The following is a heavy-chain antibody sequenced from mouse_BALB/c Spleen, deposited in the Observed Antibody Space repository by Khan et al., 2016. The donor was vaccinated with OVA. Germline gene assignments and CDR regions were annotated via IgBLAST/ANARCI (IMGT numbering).Heavy chain of an antibody. CDR1: DFSLTNYG. CDR2: IWSGGST. Sequence: QVQLKESGPGLVQPSPSLSITCTVSDFSLTNYGIHWVRQPPGKGLEWLGVIWSGGSTDYNVAFISRLSISKDNSKSQVFFKMNSLQVDDTAIYYCARRDYGSSYGFAYWGQGTLVTVSA. CDR3: ARRDYGSSYGFAY. V-gene: IGHV2-4*02. J-gene: IGHJ3*01. D-gene: IGHD1-1*01.